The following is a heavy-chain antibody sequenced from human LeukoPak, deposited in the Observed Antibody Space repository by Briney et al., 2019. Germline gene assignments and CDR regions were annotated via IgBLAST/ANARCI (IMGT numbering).Heavy chain of an antibody. CDR3: ASLVQYQLLWGLYYYYYMDV. J-gene: IGHJ6*03. CDR2: INHSGST. D-gene: IGHD2-2*01. V-gene: IGHV4-34*01. CDR1: GGSFSGYY. Sequence: SETLSLTCAVYGGSFSGYYWSWIRQPPGKGLEWIGEINHSGSTSYNPSLKSRVTISVDTSKNQFSLKLSSVTAADTAVYYCASLVQYQLLWGLYYYYYMDVWGKGTTVTVSS.